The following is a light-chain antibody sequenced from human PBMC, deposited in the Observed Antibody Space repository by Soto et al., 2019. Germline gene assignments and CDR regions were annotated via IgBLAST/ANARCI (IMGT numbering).Light chain of an antibody. CDR1: QSVSRNS. CDR3: QQYGSSVLT. J-gene: IGKJ4*01. CDR2: AAS. Sequence: IVLSQSPCTLSLSPGERATLSCRASQSVSRNSVGWYQQKPGQAPRLLMYAASSRATGIPDRFSGSGSGTDFSLTISRLEPEDFAVYYCQQYGSSVLTFGGGTKV. V-gene: IGKV3-20*01.